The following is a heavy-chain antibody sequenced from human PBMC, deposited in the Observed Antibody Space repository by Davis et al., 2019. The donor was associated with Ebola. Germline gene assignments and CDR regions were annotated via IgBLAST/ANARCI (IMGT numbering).Heavy chain of an antibody. J-gene: IGHJ4*02. D-gene: IGHD3-16*01. V-gene: IGHV4-59*11. Sequence: PSETLSLTCTVSGGSITSHYWSWIRQPPGKRLEWIGSIHYTGSTNYNSSLYSRVTISIDTSKNQFSLRLNSVTAADTAMYFCAERGGSVWGQGTLVTVSS. CDR1: GGSITSHY. CDR2: IHYTGST. CDR3: AERGGSV.